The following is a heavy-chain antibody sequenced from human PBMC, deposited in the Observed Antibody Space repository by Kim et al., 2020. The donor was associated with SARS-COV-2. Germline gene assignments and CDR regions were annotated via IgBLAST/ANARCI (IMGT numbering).Heavy chain of an antibody. V-gene: IGHV4-34*01. Sequence: SETLSLTCAVYGGSFSGYYWSWIRQPPGKGLEWIGEINHSGSTNYNPSLKSRVTISVDTSKNQFSLKLSSVTAADTAVYYCARGGPGSSSPIDYWGQGTL. D-gene: IGHD6-6*01. CDR3: ARGGPGSSSPIDY. CDR1: GGSFSGYY. J-gene: IGHJ4*02. CDR2: INHSGST.